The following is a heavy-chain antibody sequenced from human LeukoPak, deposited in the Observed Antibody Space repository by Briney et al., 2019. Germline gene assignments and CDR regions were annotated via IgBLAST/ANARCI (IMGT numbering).Heavy chain of an antibody. V-gene: IGHV3-7*01. CDR1: GFTFSSYG. CDR2: IKQDGSEK. J-gene: IGHJ6*01. D-gene: IGHD7-27*01. CDR3: ARDSLINWGPGYYYYGMDV. Sequence: GGSLRLSCAASGFTFSSYGMSWVRQAPGKGLEWVANIKQDGSEKYYVDSVKGRFTISRDNAKNSLYLQMNSLRAEDTAVYYCARDSLINWGPGYYYYGMDVWGQGTTVTVSS.